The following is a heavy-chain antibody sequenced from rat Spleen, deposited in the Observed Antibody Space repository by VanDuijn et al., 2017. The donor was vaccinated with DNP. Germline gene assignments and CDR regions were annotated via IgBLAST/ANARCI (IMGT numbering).Heavy chain of an antibody. V-gene: IGHV2-30*01. CDR3: ARDLLLQWGLDY. CDR1: GFSLTDFN. CDR2: MWSGDTT. D-gene: IGHD1-1*01. Sequence: QVQLKESGPGLVQPSQTLSLTCTVSGFSLTDFNVHWIRQPPGKNLEWMGTMWSGDTTDFNPALKSRLRISKDTSKSQVFLKMNSLQTEDTATYYCARDLLLQWGLDYWGQGVMVTVSS. J-gene: IGHJ2*01.